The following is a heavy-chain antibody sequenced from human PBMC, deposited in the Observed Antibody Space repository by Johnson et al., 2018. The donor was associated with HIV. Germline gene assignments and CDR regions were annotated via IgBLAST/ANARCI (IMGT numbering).Heavy chain of an antibody. D-gene: IGHD3-22*01. CDR2: ISYDGSNK. J-gene: IGHJ3*02. CDR1: GFTFSSYA. V-gene: IGHV3-30*14. CDR3: ARGSYYDSSGDAFDI. Sequence: QVQLVESGGGLVQPGGSLRLSCAASGFTFSSYAMHWVRQAPGKGLEWVAVISYDGSNKYYADSVKGRFPISRDNSKNTVYLQMNSLRAEDTAVYYCARGSYYDSSGDAFDIWGQGTMVTVSS.